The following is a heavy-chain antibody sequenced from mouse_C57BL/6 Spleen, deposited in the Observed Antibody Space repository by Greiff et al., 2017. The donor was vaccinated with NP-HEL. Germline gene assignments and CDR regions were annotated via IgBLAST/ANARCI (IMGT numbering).Heavy chain of an antibody. V-gene: IGHV1-59*01. Sequence: VQLQQPGAELVRPGTSVKLSCKASGYTFTSYWMHWVKQRPGQGLEWIGVIDPSDSYTNYNQKFKGKATLTVDTSSSTAYMQLSSLTSEDSAVYYCARRSIVTTYYAMDYWGQGTSVTVSS. CDR1: GYTFTSYW. D-gene: IGHD2-5*01. J-gene: IGHJ4*01. CDR2: IDPSDSYT. CDR3: ARRSIVTTYYAMDY.